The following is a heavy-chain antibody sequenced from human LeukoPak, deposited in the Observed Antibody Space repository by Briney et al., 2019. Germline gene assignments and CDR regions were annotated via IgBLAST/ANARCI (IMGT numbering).Heavy chain of an antibody. J-gene: IGHJ4*02. D-gene: IGHD3-10*01. Sequence: GGSLRLSCAASGFTFSSYEMNWVRQAPGKGLEWVSYISSSGSTIYYADSVKGRFTISRDNAKNSLYLQMNSLRAEDTAVYYCARDAPGSGSYDFDYWGQGTLVTVSS. CDR2: ISSSGSTI. V-gene: IGHV3-48*03. CDR3: ARDAPGSGSYDFDY. CDR1: GFTFSSYE.